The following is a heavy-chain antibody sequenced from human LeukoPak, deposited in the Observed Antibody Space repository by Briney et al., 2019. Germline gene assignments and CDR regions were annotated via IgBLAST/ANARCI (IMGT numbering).Heavy chain of an antibody. V-gene: IGHV4-39*01. D-gene: IGHD3-3*01. J-gene: IGHJ4*02. CDR2: IYYSGST. Sequence: SETLSLTCTVSGGSISSSSYYWGWIRQPPGKGLEWIGSIYYSGSTYYNPSLKSRVTISVDTSKNQFSLKLSSVTAADTAVYYCERGPTDFWSGYLDYWGQGTLVTVSS. CDR3: ERGPTDFWSGYLDY. CDR1: GGSISSSSYY.